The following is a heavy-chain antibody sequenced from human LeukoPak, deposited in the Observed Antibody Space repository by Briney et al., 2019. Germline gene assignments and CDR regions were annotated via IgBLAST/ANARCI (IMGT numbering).Heavy chain of an antibody. CDR1: GYTFTSYA. CDR2: INAGNGNT. D-gene: IGHD6-13*01. CDR3: ARDHPPGYSSRGAFDI. Sequence: ASVKVSCKASGYTFTSYAMHWVRQAPGQRLEWMGWINAGNGNTKYSQKFQGRVTITRDTSASTAYMELSSLRSEDTAVYYCARDHPPGYSSRGAFDIWGQGTMVTVSS. J-gene: IGHJ3*02. V-gene: IGHV1-3*01.